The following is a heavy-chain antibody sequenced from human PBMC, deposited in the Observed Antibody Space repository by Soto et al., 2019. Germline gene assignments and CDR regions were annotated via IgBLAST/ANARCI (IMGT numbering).Heavy chain of an antibody. Sequence: QVQLVQSGADVKKPGASVKVSCKTSGYTFSGYFMHWLRQAPGQGLEWMGWMNPNSGGTDYAQNFQGRVSITWDTSISTAYIELSRLRSDDTAIYYCARGYYTSSWRGFDYWSQGTLVTVSS. D-gene: IGHD6-13*01. J-gene: IGHJ4*02. V-gene: IGHV1-2*02. CDR1: GYTFSGYF. CDR3: ARGYYTSSWRGFDY. CDR2: MNPNSGGT.